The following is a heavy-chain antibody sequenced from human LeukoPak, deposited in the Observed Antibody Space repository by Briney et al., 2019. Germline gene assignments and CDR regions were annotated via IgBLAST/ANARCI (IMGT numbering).Heavy chain of an antibody. CDR1: GFTFSSYA. Sequence: GGSLRLSCAASGFTFSSYALTWVRQAPGKGLEWVSTISGSGGSTYYADSVKGRFTISRDNSKNTLYLQMNSLRAEDTAVYYCAMNKEVMIALNWGQGTLVTVSS. V-gene: IGHV3-23*01. J-gene: IGHJ4*02. D-gene: IGHD3-22*01. CDR3: AMNKEVMIALN. CDR2: ISGSGGST.